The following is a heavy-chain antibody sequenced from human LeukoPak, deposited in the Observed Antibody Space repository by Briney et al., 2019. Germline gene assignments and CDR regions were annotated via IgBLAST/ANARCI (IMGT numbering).Heavy chain of an antibody. CDR1: GFTFSSYG. V-gene: IGHV3-30*03. CDR3: AMPPYSSRWYGYYFDY. Sequence: PGGSLRLSCAASGFTFSSYGMHWVRQAPGKGLEWVAVISYDGSNKYYADSVKGRFTISRDNSKNTLYLQMNSLRAEDTAVYYCAMPPYSSRWYGYYFDYWGQGTLVTVSS. CDR2: ISYDGSNK. J-gene: IGHJ4*02. D-gene: IGHD6-13*01.